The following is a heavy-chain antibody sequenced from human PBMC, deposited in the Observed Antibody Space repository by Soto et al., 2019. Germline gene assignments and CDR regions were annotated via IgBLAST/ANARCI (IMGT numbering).Heavy chain of an antibody. CDR2: ISASGSSV. CDR3: AKDYYYDSTGLFFDS. J-gene: IGHJ4*02. CDR1: GFSLGRYA. Sequence: EVQLLESGGALVQPGGSLRLSCEASGFSLGRYAMSWVRQAPGKGLEWISVISASGSSVSYADSVKGRFTISKDNSENTLFLQVNSLRVEDMAVYYCAKDYYYDSTGLFFDSWGQGTLVTVSS. D-gene: IGHD3-22*01. V-gene: IGHV3-23*01.